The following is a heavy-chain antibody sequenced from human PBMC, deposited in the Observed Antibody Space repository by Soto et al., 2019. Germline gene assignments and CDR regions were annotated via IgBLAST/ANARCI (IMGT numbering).Heavy chain of an antibody. J-gene: IGHJ6*02. D-gene: IGHD2-2*02. CDR2: IYSSGST. CDR3: ARFVRSCSGTTCYTRADV. V-gene: IGHV4-61*01. CDR1: GGSVSSDTHY. Sequence: SETLSLTCTVSGGSVSSDTHYWSWIRQPPGKRLEWIGSIYSSGSTNYNPSLKSRVTMSVDMSKNQFSLKLRSVIVADTAVYHCARFVRSCSGTTCYTRADVWGQGTTVTVSS.